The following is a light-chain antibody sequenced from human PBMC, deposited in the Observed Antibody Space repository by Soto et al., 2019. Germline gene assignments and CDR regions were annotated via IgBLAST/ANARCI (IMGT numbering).Light chain of an antibody. CDR2: EVN. CDR1: SSDVGASTF. J-gene: IGLJ2*01. CDR3: SSFTSSDSSVV. Sequence: QSALTQPASVSGSPGQSITISCTGTSSDVGASTFVSWYQQHPGKAPKLMIYEVNHRPSGVSSRFSGYKSGNTASLTISRLQADDEGDYYCSSFTSSDSSVVFGGGTKLTVL. V-gene: IGLV2-14*01.